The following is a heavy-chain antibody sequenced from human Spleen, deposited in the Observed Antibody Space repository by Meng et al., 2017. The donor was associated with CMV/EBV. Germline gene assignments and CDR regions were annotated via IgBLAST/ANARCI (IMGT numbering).Heavy chain of an antibody. J-gene: IGHJ4*02. CDR3: AREDSRGISY. Sequence: ISCKGSGYYFTSNWIAWVRQMPGKGLEWMGIIFPGDSDTRYSPSFQGLVTISADKSIDTAYLQWSSLKASDTAIYYCAREDSRGISYWGQGTLVTVSS. CDR1: GYYFTSNW. CDR2: IFPGDSDT. D-gene: IGHD6-19*01. V-gene: IGHV5-51*01.